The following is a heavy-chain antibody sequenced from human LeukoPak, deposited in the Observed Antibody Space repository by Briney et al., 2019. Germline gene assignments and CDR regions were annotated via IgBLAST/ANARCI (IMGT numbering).Heavy chain of an antibody. V-gene: IGHV3-7*01. CDR1: GFTFSSYW. J-gene: IGHJ4*02. D-gene: IGHD3-3*01. CDR2: IKQDGSEK. CDR3: ARSPSTIFGVVISSEGYFDY. Sequence: PGGSLRLSCAASGFTFSSYWMSWVRQAPGKGLEWVANIKQDGSEKYYVDSVKGRFTISRDNAKNSLYLQMNSLRAEDTAVYYXARSPSTIFGVVISSEGYFDYWGQGTLVTVSS.